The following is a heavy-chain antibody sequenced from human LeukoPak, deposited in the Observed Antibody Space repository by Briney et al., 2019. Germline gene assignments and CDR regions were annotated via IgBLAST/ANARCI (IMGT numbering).Heavy chain of an antibody. D-gene: IGHD2-15*01. CDR3: TRDRGTYNWFDP. Sequence: GGSLRLSCAASGCTFSGSAVHWVRQSSGKGLEWVGHIDKKDNLYATAYAESVKGRFTISRDDSKDTAFLHMDSLKTEDTALYYCTRDRGTYNWFDPWGQGTLVTVSS. V-gene: IGHV3-73*01. CDR1: GCTFSGSA. CDR2: IDKKDNLYAT. J-gene: IGHJ5*02.